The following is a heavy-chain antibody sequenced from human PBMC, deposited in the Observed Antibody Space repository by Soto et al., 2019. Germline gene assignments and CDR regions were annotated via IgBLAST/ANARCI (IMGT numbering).Heavy chain of an antibody. CDR2: ISGSGGST. Sequence: GGSLRLSGAASGFTFSSYAMSWVRQAPGKGLEWVSAISGSGGSTYYTDSVKGRFTISRDNSKNTLYLQMNSLRAEDTAVYYCARTITMVRGVFDYWGQGTLVTVSS. J-gene: IGHJ4*02. CDR1: GFTFSSYA. V-gene: IGHV3-23*01. D-gene: IGHD3-10*01. CDR3: ARTITMVRGVFDY.